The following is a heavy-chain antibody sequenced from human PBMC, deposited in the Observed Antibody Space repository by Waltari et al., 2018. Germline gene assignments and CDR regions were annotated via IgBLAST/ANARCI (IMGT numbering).Heavy chain of an antibody. Sequence: QVLLQESGPGLVTPSETLSLTCTVSGLYLSNGYFWAWIPQPPGKGLQWIGSIYHSGAAFYNSSLESRVTISVDTSKNQFSLEVNSLTAADTAVYYCARERVDTGSNLWSPRNPRFDPWGQGTLVTVSS. CDR3: ARERVDTGSNLWSPRNPRFDP. CDR2: IYHSGAA. J-gene: IGHJ5*02. D-gene: IGHD1-26*01. CDR1: GLYLSNGYF. V-gene: IGHV4-38-2*02.